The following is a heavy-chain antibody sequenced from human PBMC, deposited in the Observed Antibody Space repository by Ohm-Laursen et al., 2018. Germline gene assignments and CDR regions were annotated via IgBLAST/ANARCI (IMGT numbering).Heavy chain of an antibody. Sequence: SVKVSCKAPGGTFSNYVISWVRQAPGQGLEWMGGIIPIFGTANYAQKFQGRVTITADESTSTAYMELSSLRSEDTAVYYCAREEIAVAGTRYYGMDVWGQGTTVTVSS. V-gene: IGHV1-69*13. J-gene: IGHJ6*02. D-gene: IGHD6-19*01. CDR1: GGTFSNYV. CDR2: IIPIFGTA. CDR3: AREEIAVAGTRYYGMDV.